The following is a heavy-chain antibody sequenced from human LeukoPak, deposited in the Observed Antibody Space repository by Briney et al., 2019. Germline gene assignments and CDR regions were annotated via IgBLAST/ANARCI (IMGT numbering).Heavy chain of an antibody. CDR3: ARDTNPYGDYGEGSYYFDY. Sequence: ASVTVSCKASGGTFSSYAISWVRQAPGQGLEWMGGIIPIFGTAYYAQKFQGRVTITADESTSTAYMELSSLRSEDTAVYYCARDTNPYGDYGEGSYYFDYWGQGTLVTVSS. CDR2: IIPIFGTA. D-gene: IGHD4-17*01. J-gene: IGHJ4*02. CDR1: GGTFSSYA. V-gene: IGHV1-69*13.